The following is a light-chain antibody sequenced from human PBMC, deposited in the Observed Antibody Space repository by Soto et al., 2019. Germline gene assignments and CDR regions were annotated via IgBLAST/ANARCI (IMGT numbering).Light chain of an antibody. V-gene: IGLV1-40*01. CDR3: QSYDSSLSGYVV. CDR1: SSNIGAGYD. CDR2: GNS. Sequence: QSVLTQPPSVSGAPGQRVTISCTGSSSNIGAGYDVHWYQQLPGTAPKLLIYGNSNRPSGVPDRFSGSKSGTSVSLAITGLQAEDEADYYCQSYDSSLSGYVVFGGGTKLTV. J-gene: IGLJ2*01.